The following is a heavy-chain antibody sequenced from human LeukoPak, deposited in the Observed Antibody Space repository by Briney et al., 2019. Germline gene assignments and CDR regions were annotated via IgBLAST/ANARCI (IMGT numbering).Heavy chain of an antibody. V-gene: IGHV1-2*02. CDR1: GYTFTDFTDYY. D-gene: IGHD6-19*01. Sequence: ASVKVSCRASGYTFTDFTDYYIHWVRQAPGQGLEWMGWINPNSGGTYYAHKFQGRVTMTRDTSISTVYMDLNRLTSDDAVVYFCVRVSIGWYFDYCGQGTLVSVAS. J-gene: IGHJ4*01. CDR3: VRVSIGWYFDY. CDR2: INPNSGGT.